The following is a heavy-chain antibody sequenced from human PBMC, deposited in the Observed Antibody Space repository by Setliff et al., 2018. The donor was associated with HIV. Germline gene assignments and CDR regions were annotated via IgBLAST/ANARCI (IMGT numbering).Heavy chain of an antibody. J-gene: IGHJ6*03. Sequence: ASVKVSCKASGYTFSTYGISWVRQAPGQGLEWMGWISAYNGNTNYAQKLQGRVTVTTDTSTSTAYMELRSLRSDDTAVYYCARDWVAGTSGYYYYYMDVWGKGTTVTVSS. CDR2: ISAYNGNT. CDR3: ARDWVAGTSGYYYYYMDV. D-gene: IGHD6-19*01. CDR1: GYTFSTYG. V-gene: IGHV1-18*01.